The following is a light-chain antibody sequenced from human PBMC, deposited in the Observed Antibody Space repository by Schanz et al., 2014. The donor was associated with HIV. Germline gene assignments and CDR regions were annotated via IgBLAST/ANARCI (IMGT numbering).Light chain of an antibody. J-gene: IGKJ4*01. CDR3: QQRSNWPLLT. CDR1: QRLSSSY. V-gene: IGKV3-11*01. Sequence: EIVLTQSPDSLSLSPGGRATLSCAASQRLSSSYLAWYQQKPGQAPRLLIYDASYRAFGIPARFSGSGSGTDFTLTISSLEPEDFAVYYCQQRSNWPLLTFGGGTKVEIK. CDR2: DAS.